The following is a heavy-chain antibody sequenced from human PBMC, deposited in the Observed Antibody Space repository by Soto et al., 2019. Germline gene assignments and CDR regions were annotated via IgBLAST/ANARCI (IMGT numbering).Heavy chain of an antibody. Sequence: PGGSLRLSCAASGFTFSSYAMHWVRQAPGKGLEWVAVISYDGSNKYYADSVKGRFTISRDNSKNTLYLQMNSLRAEDTAVYYCARDPQQLDPYYYYYGMDVWGQGTTVTVSS. CDR3: ARDPQQLDPYYYYYGMDV. J-gene: IGHJ6*02. V-gene: IGHV3-30-3*01. CDR2: ISYDGSNK. CDR1: GFTFSSYA. D-gene: IGHD6-13*01.